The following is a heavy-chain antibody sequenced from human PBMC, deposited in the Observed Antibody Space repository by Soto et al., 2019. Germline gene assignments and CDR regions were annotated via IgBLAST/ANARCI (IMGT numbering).Heavy chain of an antibody. CDR1: GYTFTDYA. V-gene: IGHV1-18*01. CDR2: ISAYNDNI. CDR3: ARFDWISAWFDP. J-gene: IGHJ5*02. Sequence: QVQLVQSGAEVKKPGASVQVSCKTSGYTFTDYAVTWVRQAPGKGLEWLGWISAYNDNIHYSPKFRGRVTMTTDTSMSTVYMELRSLRSDDTGVYFCARFDWISAWFDPWGQGTPVTVSS. D-gene: IGHD3-9*01.